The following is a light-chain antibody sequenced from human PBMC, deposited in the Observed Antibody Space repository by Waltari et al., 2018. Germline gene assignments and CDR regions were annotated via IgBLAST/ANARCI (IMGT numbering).Light chain of an antibody. Sequence: DIQMTQSPSSLSASVGHKVTITCRASQGIPDHLAWFQVKPGKAPKSLIYAAARLQSGVPSKFSGSGSGTDFTLTINSLQPEDFATYCCQQYWSYPITFAQGTRLEIE. CDR2: AAA. J-gene: IGKJ5*01. V-gene: IGKV1-16*02. CDR3: QQYWSYPIT. CDR1: QGIPDH.